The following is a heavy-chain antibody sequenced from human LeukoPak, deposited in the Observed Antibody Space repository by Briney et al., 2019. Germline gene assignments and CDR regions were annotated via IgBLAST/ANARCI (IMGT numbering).Heavy chain of an antibody. J-gene: IGHJ4*02. Sequence: GESLKISCKGSGYSFTTYWIGWVRQMPGKGLEWMGIIYPGDSDTRYSPSFQGQVTISADKSISTAHLQWSSLKASDTAMYYCARLSGNLAYYFDYWGQGTLVTVSS. CDR1: GYSFTTYW. CDR3: ARLSGNLAYYFDY. CDR2: IYPGDSDT. D-gene: IGHD4-23*01. V-gene: IGHV5-51*01.